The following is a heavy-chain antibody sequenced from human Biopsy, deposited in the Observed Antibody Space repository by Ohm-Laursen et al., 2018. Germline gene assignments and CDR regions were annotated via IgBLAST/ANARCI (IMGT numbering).Heavy chain of an antibody. D-gene: IGHD3-22*01. Sequence: SLRLSCAASGFHFSDYYMSWIRQAPGKGLEWISYIASSGGTTYYVDSVKGRFTISRDNAEKSLYLQMNSLRAEDTAVYYCARDTPETYDYDNDDNSPFPRRYIDYWGQGTLVIVSP. CDR2: IASSGGTT. V-gene: IGHV3-11*01. J-gene: IGHJ4*02. CDR3: ARDTPETYDYDNDDNSPFPRRYIDY. CDR1: GFHFSDYY.